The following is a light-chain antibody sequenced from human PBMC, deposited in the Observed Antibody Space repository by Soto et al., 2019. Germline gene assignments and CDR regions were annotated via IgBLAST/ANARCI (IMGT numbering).Light chain of an antibody. CDR1: QSVSSN. Sequence: EIVLTHSPDTLSVSPWERAALSWRASQSVSSNSAWYQQKPGQAPRLLIYGASTRATGIPARFSGSGSGTEFTLTISSLQSEDFAVYYCQQYNNWPRTFGQGTKVDI. V-gene: IGKV3-15*01. J-gene: IGKJ1*01. CDR3: QQYNNWPRT. CDR2: GAS.